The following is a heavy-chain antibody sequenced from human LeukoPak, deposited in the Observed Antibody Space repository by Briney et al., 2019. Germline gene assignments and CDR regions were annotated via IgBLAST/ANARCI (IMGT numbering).Heavy chain of an antibody. D-gene: IGHD5-18*01. CDR3: ATDSYGDEVDY. Sequence: ASVKVSCKTSGYTFTSYDLNWVRRATGQGLEWMGWVNPNSGNTGYAQKLQGRVTMTTDTSTSTAYMELRSLRSDDTAVYYCATDSYGDEVDYWGQGTLVTVSS. CDR1: GYTFTSYD. CDR2: VNPNSGNT. V-gene: IGHV1-8*01. J-gene: IGHJ4*02.